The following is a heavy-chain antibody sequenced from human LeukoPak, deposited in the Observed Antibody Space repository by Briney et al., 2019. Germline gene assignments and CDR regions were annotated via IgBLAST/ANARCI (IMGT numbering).Heavy chain of an antibody. CDR2: IYSDGRT. CDR3: ARPSFRTGSYFDH. Sequence: GGSLRLSCAASGFTVSNKYMTWVRQAPGKGLEWVSLIYSDGRTYYADSVKGRCTISRDNSKNTLYLQMNSLRVEDTAVYCARPSFRTGSYFDHWGQGTLVTVSS. CDR1: GFTVSNKY. D-gene: IGHD3/OR15-3a*01. V-gene: IGHV3-53*01. J-gene: IGHJ4*02.